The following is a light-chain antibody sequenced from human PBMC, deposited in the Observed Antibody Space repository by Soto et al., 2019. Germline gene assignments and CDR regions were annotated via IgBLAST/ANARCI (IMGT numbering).Light chain of an antibody. Sequence: EIVMTQSPATLSVSLGERATLSCRASQSVGGYLAWYQQRPGQTPRLLIYGASDRAAGIPDRFSGSGSGSDFTLTISRLEPEDFAVYYCQQYASSPLTFGPGTKVDLK. V-gene: IGKV3-20*01. CDR2: GAS. CDR1: QSVGGY. CDR3: QQYASSPLT. J-gene: IGKJ3*01.